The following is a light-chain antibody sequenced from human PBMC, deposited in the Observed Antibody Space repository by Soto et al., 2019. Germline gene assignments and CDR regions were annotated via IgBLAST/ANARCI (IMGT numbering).Light chain of an antibody. CDR2: DAS. CDR1: QSVSSY. CDR3: RQYGRSLEFA. Sequence: EILLTQSPATLSLSPGERATLSCRASQSVSSYLAWYQQKPGQAPRLLIYDASNRATGIPARFSGSGSGTDFTLTISRLDPEDFAVYYCRQYGRSLEFAVGGGTKVDIK. J-gene: IGKJ4*01. V-gene: IGKV3-11*01.